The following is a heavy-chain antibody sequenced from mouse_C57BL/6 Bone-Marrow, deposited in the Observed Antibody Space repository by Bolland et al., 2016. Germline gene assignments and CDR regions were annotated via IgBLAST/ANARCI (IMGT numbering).Heavy chain of an antibody. D-gene: IGHD2-4*01. CDR3: ARDDYDWYFDV. CDR2: NPNNGGT. Sequence: NPNNGGTIYNQKFKGKATLTVDKSSSTAYMELRSLTSEDTAVYYCARDDYDWYFDVWGQG. J-gene: IGHJ1*01. V-gene: IGHV1-18*01.